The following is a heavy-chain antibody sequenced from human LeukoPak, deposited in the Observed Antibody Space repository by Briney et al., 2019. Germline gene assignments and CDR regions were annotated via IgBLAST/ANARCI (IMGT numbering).Heavy chain of an antibody. D-gene: IGHD4-17*01. J-gene: IGHJ5*02. V-gene: IGHV4-39*01. CDR1: GGSISSSSYY. CDR3: ARRAYGEREGRYWFDP. CDR2: IYYSGST. Sequence: SETLSLTCTVSGGSISSSSYYWGWIRQPPGKGLEWIGGIYYSGSTYYNPSLKSRVTISVDTSKNQFSLKLSSVTAADTAVYYCARRAYGEREGRYWFDPWGQGTLVTVSS.